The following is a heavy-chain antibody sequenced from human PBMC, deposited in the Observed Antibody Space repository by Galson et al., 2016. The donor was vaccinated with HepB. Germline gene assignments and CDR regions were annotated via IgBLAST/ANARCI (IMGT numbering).Heavy chain of an antibody. D-gene: IGHD2-15*01. Sequence: SLRLSCAASGFTFSSNAMHWVRQAPGKGLEWVAVISNGGSYKDYADSVKGRFTISRDNSKNTLYLQMNSLRAEDTAAYYCARDTKGRVEVVVAANYYYYYGMDVWGQGTTVTVSS. CDR2: ISNGGSYK. J-gene: IGHJ6*02. CDR1: GFTFSSNA. V-gene: IGHV3-30*04. CDR3: ARDTKGRVEVVVAANYYYYYGMDV.